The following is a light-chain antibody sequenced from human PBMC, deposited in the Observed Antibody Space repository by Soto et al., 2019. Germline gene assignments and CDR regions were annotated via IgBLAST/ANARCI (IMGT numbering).Light chain of an antibody. J-gene: IGKJ1*01. CDR3: QHYIGYSGM. CDR2: KAS. Sequence: DIQMTQSPSTLSASVGDRVTITCRASQSLNSWLAWYQHKPGKAPKLLIHKASILASGVPSRFSGRDSGAEFTLTISSLQPDDCATYYCQHYIGYSGMFGQGTKVDIK. CDR1: QSLNSW. V-gene: IGKV1-5*03.